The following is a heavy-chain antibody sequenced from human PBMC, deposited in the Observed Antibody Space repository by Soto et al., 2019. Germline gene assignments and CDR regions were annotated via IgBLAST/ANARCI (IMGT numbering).Heavy chain of an antibody. CDR2: TYYRSKWYN. CDR3: ARGSSSSRYYYYYGMDV. CDR1: GDSVSSNSAA. V-gene: IGHV6-1*01. Sequence: PSQTLSLTCAISGDSVSSNSAAWNWIRQSPSRGLEWLGRTYYRSKWYNDYAVSVKSRITINPDTSKNQFSLQLNSVTPEDTAVYYCARGSSSSRYYYYYGMDVWGQGTTVTVSS. D-gene: IGHD6-6*01. J-gene: IGHJ6*02.